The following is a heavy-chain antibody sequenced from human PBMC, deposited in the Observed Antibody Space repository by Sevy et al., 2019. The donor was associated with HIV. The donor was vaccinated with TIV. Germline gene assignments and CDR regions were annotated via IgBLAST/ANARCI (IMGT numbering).Heavy chain of an antibody. CDR1: GFTFSSYS. CDR3: ARDSPRGYSDAFDI. V-gene: IGHV3-48*02. CDR2: ISSSSSTI. J-gene: IGHJ3*02. Sequence: GGSLRLSCAASGFTFSSYSMNWVRQAPGKGLEWVSYISSSSSTIYYADSVKGRFTISRDNAKNSLYLQMNSLRDEDTAGYYCARDSPRGYSDAFDIWGQGTMVTVSS. D-gene: IGHD5-12*01.